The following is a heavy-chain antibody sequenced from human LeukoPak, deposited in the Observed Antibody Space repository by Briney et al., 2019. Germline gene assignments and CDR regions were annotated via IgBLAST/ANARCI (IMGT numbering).Heavy chain of an antibody. V-gene: IGHV4-34*01. D-gene: IGHD6-6*01. CDR3: ARGQARRFDY. J-gene: IGHJ4*02. Sequence: SETLSLTCAVYGGSFSGYYWSWIRQPPGKGLEWIGEINHSGSTNYNPSLKSRVTISVDTSKNQFSLKLSSVTAADTAVYYCARGQARRFDYWGQGTLATVSS. CDR1: GGSFSGYY. CDR2: INHSGST.